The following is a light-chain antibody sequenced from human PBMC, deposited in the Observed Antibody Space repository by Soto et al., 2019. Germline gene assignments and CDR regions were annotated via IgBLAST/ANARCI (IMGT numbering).Light chain of an antibody. V-gene: IGLV2-8*01. CDR3: SSYAGSNNLL. CDR1: SGDVGGYNY. Sequence: QSALTQPPSASGSPGQSVTISCTGTSGDVGGYNYVSWYQQHPGKPPKLMIYEVNKRPSGVPDRFSGSKSGNTASLTVSGLQAEDEADYYCSSYAGSNNLLFGGGTKLTVL. CDR2: EVN. J-gene: IGLJ2*01.